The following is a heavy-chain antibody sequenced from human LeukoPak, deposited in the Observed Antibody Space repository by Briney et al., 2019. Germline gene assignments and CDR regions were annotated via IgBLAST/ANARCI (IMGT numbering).Heavy chain of an antibody. CDR1: GFTFSSYG. CDR3: AREASALDY. J-gene: IGHJ4*02. Sequence: GGSLRLSCAASGFTFSSYGMHWVRQAPGRGLEWAAVIWYDGSNKYYADSVKGRFTISRDNSKNTLYLQMNSLRAEDTAVYYCAREASALDYWGQGTLVTVSS. D-gene: IGHD1-26*01. CDR2: IWYDGSNK. V-gene: IGHV3-33*01.